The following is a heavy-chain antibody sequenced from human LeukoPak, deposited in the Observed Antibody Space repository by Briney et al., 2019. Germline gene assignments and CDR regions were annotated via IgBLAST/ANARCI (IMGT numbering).Heavy chain of an antibody. CDR2: IKQDGSDK. CDR1: GFTFSSYW. D-gene: IGHD3-10*01. J-gene: IGHJ4*02. V-gene: IGHV3-7*01. CDR3: ATHPGDYWFGYLQL. Sequence: GGSLRLSCAASGFTFSSYWMSWVRQAPGKGLEWVAHIKQDGSDKYYVDSVKGRFTVSRDNAKNSLYLQMNSLRAEDTAVYYCATHPGDYWFGYLQLWGQGTLVPVSS.